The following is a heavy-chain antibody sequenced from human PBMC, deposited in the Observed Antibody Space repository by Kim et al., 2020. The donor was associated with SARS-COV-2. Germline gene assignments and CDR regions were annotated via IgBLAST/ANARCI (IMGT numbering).Heavy chain of an antibody. Sequence: SPSFQGQVTISADKSIRTAYLQWSSLKASDTAIYYCATSFRYFDWSIFDYWGQGTLVTVSS. J-gene: IGHJ4*02. V-gene: IGHV5-51*01. CDR3: ATSFRYFDWSIFDY. D-gene: IGHD3-9*01.